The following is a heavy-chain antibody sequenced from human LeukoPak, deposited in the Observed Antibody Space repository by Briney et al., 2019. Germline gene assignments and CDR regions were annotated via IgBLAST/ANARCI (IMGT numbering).Heavy chain of an antibody. J-gene: IGHJ4*02. D-gene: IGHD6-13*01. Sequence: GRPLRLSCAASGFTFSSYAMHWVRQAPGKGLEWVAVISYDGSNKYYADSVKGRFTISRDNSKNTLYLQMNSLRAEDTAVYYCARDTSAAAGNPIGYWGQGTLVTVSS. CDR1: GFTFSSYA. V-gene: IGHV3-30*04. CDR2: ISYDGSNK. CDR3: ARDTSAAAGNPIGY.